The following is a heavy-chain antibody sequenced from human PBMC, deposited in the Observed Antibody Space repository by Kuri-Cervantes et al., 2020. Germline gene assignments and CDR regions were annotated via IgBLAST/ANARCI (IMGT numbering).Heavy chain of an antibody. V-gene: IGHV3-11*04. D-gene: IGHD3-3*01. Sequence: LSLTCAASGFTFSDYYMSWIRQAPGKGLEWVSYISSSGSTIYYADSVKGRFTISRDNSKNTLYLQMNSLRAEDTAVYYCARAPLYYDFWSGYSAGYYGMDVWGQGTTVTVSS. J-gene: IGHJ6*02. CDR1: GFTFSDYY. CDR2: ISSSGSTI. CDR3: ARAPLYYDFWSGYSAGYYGMDV.